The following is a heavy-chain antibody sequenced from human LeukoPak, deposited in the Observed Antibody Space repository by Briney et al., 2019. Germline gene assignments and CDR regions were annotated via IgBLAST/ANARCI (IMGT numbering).Heavy chain of an antibody. CDR1: GGSISSYY. CDR3: ARHVCGGGTCSYFDY. CDR2: FYDSGST. V-gene: IGHV4-59*08. D-gene: IGHD2-15*01. J-gene: IGHJ4*02. Sequence: SETLSLNCSVSGGSISSYYWSWIRQPPGKGLECIAYFYDSGSTNYNPSLKSRVTISVDTSKNQFSLRLNSVTAADTAVYYCARHVCGGGTCSYFDYWGQGTLVTVSS.